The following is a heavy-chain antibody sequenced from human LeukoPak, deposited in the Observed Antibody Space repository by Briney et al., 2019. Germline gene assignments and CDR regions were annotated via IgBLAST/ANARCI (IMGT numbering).Heavy chain of an antibody. V-gene: IGHV3-23*01. J-gene: IGHJ6*02. CDR2: ISGSGGSK. D-gene: IGHD3-22*01. CDR3: AKPYYYDSSGYSDYYYGMDV. CDR1: GFTFSSYA. Sequence: GGSLRLSCAASGFTFSSYAMSWVRQAPGKGLEWVSAISGSGGSKYYADSVKGRFTISRDNSKNTLYLQMNSLRAEDTAVYYCAKPYYYDSSGYSDYYYGMDVWGQGTTVTVSS.